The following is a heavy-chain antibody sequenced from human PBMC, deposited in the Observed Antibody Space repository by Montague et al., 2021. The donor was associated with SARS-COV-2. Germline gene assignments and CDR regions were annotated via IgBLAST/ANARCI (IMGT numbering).Heavy chain of an antibody. CDR2: IYYSGST. J-gene: IGHJ2*01. CDR3: ARHYYDSSGYYSPWYFDL. D-gene: IGHD3-22*01. Sequence: SETLSLTCTVSGGSISSSSYYWGWIRQPPGKGPEWIGSIYYSGSTYYNPSLKSRVTISVDTSENQFSLKLSSVTAADTAVYYCARHYYDSSGYYSPWYFDLWGPGTLVPVPS. CDR1: GGSISSSSYY. V-gene: IGHV4-39*01.